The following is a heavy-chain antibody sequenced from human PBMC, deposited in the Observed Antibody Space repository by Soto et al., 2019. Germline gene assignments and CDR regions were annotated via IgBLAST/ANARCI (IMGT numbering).Heavy chain of an antibody. D-gene: IGHD2-15*01. J-gene: IGHJ3*02. CDR2: INTDNGKT. Sequence: QVQLVQSGAEVKKPGASVKVSCKASGYTFSNYAIHWARQAPGQRLEWMGWINTDNGKTKYSQKFQGRATITRDTSATTAYMELSGLRSEDTAVYYCASPGVVVVADDAFDIWGQGTMVTVSS. CDR3: ASPGVVVVADDAFDI. CDR1: GYTFSNYA. V-gene: IGHV1-3*04.